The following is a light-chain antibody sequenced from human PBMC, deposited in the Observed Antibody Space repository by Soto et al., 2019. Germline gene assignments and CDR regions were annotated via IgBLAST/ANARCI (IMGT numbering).Light chain of an antibody. CDR1: SSNIGNNY. CDR2: DNN. CDR3: GTWDSSLSVYV. J-gene: IGLJ1*01. Sequence: QSVLTQPPSVSVAPGQKVTISCSGSSSNIGNNYVSWYQQLPGTAPKLVIYDNNKRPSGIPDRFSGSKSGTSATLGITGLQTGGEADYYCGTWDSSLSVYVFGTGTKVTVL. V-gene: IGLV1-51*01.